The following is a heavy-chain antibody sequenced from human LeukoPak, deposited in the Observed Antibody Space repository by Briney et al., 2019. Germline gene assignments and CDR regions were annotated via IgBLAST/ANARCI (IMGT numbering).Heavy chain of an antibody. Sequence: GGSLRLSCAASGFTFSRYGMHWVRQAPGKGLEWVAVISPDGSNKDYEDSVKGRFTISRDNSKNTLYLQMNSLRAEDTAVYYCAKDVDYDSSGYPDYWGQGTLVTVSS. CDR3: AKDVDYDSSGYPDY. D-gene: IGHD3-22*01. CDR1: GFTFSRYG. J-gene: IGHJ4*02. CDR2: ISPDGSNK. V-gene: IGHV3-30*18.